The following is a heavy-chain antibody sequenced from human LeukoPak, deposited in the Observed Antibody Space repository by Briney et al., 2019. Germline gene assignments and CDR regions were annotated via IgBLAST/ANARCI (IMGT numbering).Heavy chain of an antibody. D-gene: IGHD5-12*01. J-gene: IGHJ4*02. CDR3: ARPYSAYAFDY. CDR1: GFTFSSYE. Sequence: GGSLRLSRAASGFTFSSYEMNWVRQAPGKGLEWLSYISRSGNSIFYADSVKGRFTISRGNAKNSLYLQMNSLRAEDTAVYYCARPYSAYAFDYWGQGTLVTVSS. V-gene: IGHV3-48*03. CDR2: ISRSGNSI.